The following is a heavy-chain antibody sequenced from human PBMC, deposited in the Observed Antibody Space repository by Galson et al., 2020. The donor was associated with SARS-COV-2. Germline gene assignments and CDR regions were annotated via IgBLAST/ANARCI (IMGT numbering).Heavy chain of an antibody. Sequence: GESLKISCAASGFTFSNHAIHWVRQAPGKGLEWVAQIFYDGSDKYYGESVKGRFTISRDSSKNMVYLQMDNLKVDDTAVYYCARDGQLSSGWAFDYWGQGTLVTVSS. CDR3: ARDGQLSSGWAFDY. CDR1: GFTFSNHA. D-gene: IGHD6-19*01. V-gene: IGHV3-33*01. J-gene: IGHJ4*02. CDR2: IFYDGSDK.